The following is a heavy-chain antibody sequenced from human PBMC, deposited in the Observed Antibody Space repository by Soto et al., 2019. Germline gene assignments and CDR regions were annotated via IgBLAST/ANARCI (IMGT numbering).Heavy chain of an antibody. D-gene: IGHD3-3*01. CDR3: ARDPYDFWSGYSRGPLDYGMDV. Sequence: HPGGSLRLSCAASGFTFSSYSMNWVRQAPGKGLEWVSYISSSSSTIYYADSVKGRFTISRDNAKNSLYLQMNSLRDEDTAVYYCARDPYDFWSGYSRGPLDYGMDVWGQGTTVTVSS. CDR2: ISSSSSTI. V-gene: IGHV3-48*02. J-gene: IGHJ6*02. CDR1: GFTFSSYS.